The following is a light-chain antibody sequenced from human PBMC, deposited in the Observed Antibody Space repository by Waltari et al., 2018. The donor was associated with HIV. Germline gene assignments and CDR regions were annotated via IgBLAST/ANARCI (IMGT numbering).Light chain of an antibody. V-gene: IGKV3-15*01. Sequence: IVMTQSPATLSVSPGERATLSCRASQSVSSNLAWYQQKLGQAPRLLIYGASTRATGIPARFSGSGSGTEFTLIISSLQSEEFAVYYCQEYNKWPPVLTFGGGTKVDLK. CDR2: GAS. J-gene: IGKJ4*01. CDR1: QSVSSN. CDR3: QEYNKWPPVLT.